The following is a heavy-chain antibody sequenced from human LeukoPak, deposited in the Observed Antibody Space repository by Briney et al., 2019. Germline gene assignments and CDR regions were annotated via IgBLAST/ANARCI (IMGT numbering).Heavy chain of an antibody. J-gene: IGHJ4*02. CDR1: GFTFSSYW. CDR2: INSDGGST. V-gene: IGHV3-74*01. Sequence: PGGSLRLSCTASGFTFSSYWMHWVRQAPGKGLVWVSRINSDGGSTSYADSVKGRFTIYRDNAKNTLYLQMNSLRAEDTAVYYCARRIQGMAPYYFDYWGQGTLVTVSS. CDR3: ARRIQGMAPYYFDY. D-gene: IGHD5-24*01.